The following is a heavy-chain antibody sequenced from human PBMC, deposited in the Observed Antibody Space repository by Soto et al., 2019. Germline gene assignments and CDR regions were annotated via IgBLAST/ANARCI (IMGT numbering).Heavy chain of an antibody. CDR1: GFTFSSYS. J-gene: IGHJ4*02. CDR2: ISSSSSYI. CDR3: ARDLQRLTIFGDSDY. V-gene: IGHV3-21*01. D-gene: IGHD3-3*01. Sequence: GGSLRLSCAASGFTFSSYSMNWVRQAPGKGLEWVSSISSSSSYIYYADSVKGRFTISRDNAKNSLYLQMNSLRAEDTAVYYCARDLQRLTIFGDSDYWGQGTLVTVSS.